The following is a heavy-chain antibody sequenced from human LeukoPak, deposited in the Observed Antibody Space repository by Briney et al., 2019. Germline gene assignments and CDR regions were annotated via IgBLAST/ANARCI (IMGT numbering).Heavy chain of an antibody. CDR1: GGTFSSYA. J-gene: IGHJ6*02. Sequence: ASVKVSCKASGGTFSSYAISWVRQAPGQGLEWMGRIIPILGIANYAQKFQGRVTITADKSTSTAYMELSSLRSEDTAVYYCARDGSGVAAKGWYYYYGMDVWGQGTTVTVSS. D-gene: IGHD2-15*01. CDR2: IIPILGIA. CDR3: ARDGSGVAAKGWYYYYGMDV. V-gene: IGHV1-69*04.